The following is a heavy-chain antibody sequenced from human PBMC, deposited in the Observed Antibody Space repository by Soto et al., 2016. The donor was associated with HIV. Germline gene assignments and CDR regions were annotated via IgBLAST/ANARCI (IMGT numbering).Heavy chain of an antibody. V-gene: IGHV1-69*13. CDR2: IIPVFGTA. J-gene: IGHJ3*02. CDR3: ARQLLRGDAFDI. CDR1: GGAFNNHA. D-gene: IGHD2-15*01. Sequence: QVQLVQSGTELKKPGSSVKVSCKISGGAFNNHAFGWVRQAPGQGLEWMGGIIPVFGTANYAQKFQGRVTITADESTSTAYMELSSLRSEDTAVYYCARQLLRGDAFDIWGQGTMVTVSS.